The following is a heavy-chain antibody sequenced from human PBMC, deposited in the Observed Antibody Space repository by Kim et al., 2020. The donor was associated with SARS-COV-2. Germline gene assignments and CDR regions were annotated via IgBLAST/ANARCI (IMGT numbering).Heavy chain of an antibody. J-gene: IGHJ6*02. D-gene: IGHD3-10*01. CDR1: GFTFSSYA. CDR2: ISYDGSNK. V-gene: IGHV3-30*04. CDR3: ARSGSGSYYYGMDG. Sequence: GGSLRLSCVASGFTFSSYAMHWVRQAPGKGLEWVAVISYDGSNKYYADSVKGRFTISRDNSKNTLYLQMNSLRAEDTAVYYCARSGSGSYYYGMDGWGQGTTVTVSS.